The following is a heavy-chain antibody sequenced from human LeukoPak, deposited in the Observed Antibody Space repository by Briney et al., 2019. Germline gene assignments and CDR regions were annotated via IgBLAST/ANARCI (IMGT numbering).Heavy chain of an antibody. V-gene: IGHV3-21*01. J-gene: IGHJ4*02. CDR1: GFTFNTYS. D-gene: IGHD3-16*01. Sequence: GGSLRLSCAAPGFTFNTYSINWVRQAPGKGLEWVSSISSSSSYIYYADSVKGRFTISRDNAKNSLYLQMNSLGAEDTAVYYCARGRGGYYFDYWGQGTLVTVSS. CDR3: ARGRGGYYFDY. CDR2: ISSSSSYI.